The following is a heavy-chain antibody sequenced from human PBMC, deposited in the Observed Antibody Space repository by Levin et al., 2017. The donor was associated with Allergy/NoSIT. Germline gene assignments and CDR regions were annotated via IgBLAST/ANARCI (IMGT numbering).Heavy chain of an antibody. D-gene: IGHD5-24*01. CDR3: ARIRRDGDNYFDY. J-gene: IGHJ4*02. CDR2: IYYSGST. CDR1: GGSISSYY. V-gene: IGHV4-59*01. Sequence: SETLSLTCTVSGGSISSYYWSWIRQPPGKGLEWIGYIYYSGSTNYNPSLKSRVTISVDTSKNQFSLKLSSVTAADTAVYYCARIRRDGDNYFDYWGQGTLVTVSS.